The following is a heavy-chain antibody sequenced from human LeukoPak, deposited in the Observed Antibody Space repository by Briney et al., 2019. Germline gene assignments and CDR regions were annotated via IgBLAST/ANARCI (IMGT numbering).Heavy chain of an antibody. J-gene: IGHJ6*02. V-gene: IGHV1-46*01. D-gene: IGHD3-10*01. CDR2: INPSGGST. CDR3: ARDRLSITMVRGVKYYYGMDV. CDR1: GYTFTSYY. Sequence: ASVKVSCKASGYTFTSYYMHWVRQAPGQGLEWMGIINPSGGSTSYAQKFQGRVTMTRGTSTSTVYMELSSLRSEDTAVYYCARDRLSITMVRGVKYYYGMDVWGQGTTVTVSS.